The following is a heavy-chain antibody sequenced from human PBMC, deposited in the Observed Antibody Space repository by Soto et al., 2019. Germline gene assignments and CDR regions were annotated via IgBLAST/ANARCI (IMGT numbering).Heavy chain of an antibody. J-gene: IGHJ6*03. D-gene: IGHD3-3*01. V-gene: IGHV3-23*01. CDR1: GFTFSSYA. CDR3: AKDGEQNYYYMDV. CDR2: ISGSGGST. Sequence: GGSMRLSCAASGFTFSSYARSWVRQTPGKGLEWVSAISGSGGSTYYADSVKGRFTISRDNSKNTLYLQMNSLRAEDTAVYYCAKDGEQNYYYMDVWGKGTTVTVSS.